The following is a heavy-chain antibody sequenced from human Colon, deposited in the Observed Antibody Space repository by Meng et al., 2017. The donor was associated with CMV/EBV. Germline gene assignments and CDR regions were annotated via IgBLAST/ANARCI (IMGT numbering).Heavy chain of an antibody. Sequence: ASVKVSCKTSGDTLDSYGFTWVRQAPGQGLEWMGWISGYNGNTKYAQKLQGRVTMTTDTSTGTAYMEVRSLRSDDTAVYYCARDKVKYGTVYYHYGMEVWGQGTTVTVSS. V-gene: IGHV1-18*01. CDR2: ISGYNGNT. D-gene: IGHD3/OR15-3a*01. J-gene: IGHJ6*02. CDR3: ARDKVKYGTVYYHYGMEV. CDR1: GDTLDSYG.